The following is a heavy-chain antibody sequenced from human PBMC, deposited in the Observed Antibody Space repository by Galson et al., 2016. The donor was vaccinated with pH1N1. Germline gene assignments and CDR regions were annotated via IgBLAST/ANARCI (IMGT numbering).Heavy chain of an antibody. J-gene: IGHJ4*02. Sequence: SGGAFSAYAIRWVRQAPGQGLEWIGGIIPIFGTPNYAQKFQGRVTTTADESTSTHYMELSSLRSEDTAIYYCARRDKYFDTSGFQNWGQGTLVTVSS. V-gene: IGHV1-69*01. CDR2: IIPIFGTP. D-gene: IGHD3-22*01. CDR1: GGAFSAYA. CDR3: ARRDKYFDTSGFQN.